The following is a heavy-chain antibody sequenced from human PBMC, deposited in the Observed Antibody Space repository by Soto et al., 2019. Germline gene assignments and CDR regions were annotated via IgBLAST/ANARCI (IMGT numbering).Heavy chain of an antibody. V-gene: IGHV3-48*03. Sequence: GGSLRLSCAASGITFSNYEMNWVRQAPGKGLEWVSYISSSGGTTYYAGSVKGRFTISRDNAKSSLYLQMNSLRAEDTAVYYCARYCSGGPCNDGNMDVWGQGTKVTVSS. D-gene: IGHD2-15*01. CDR1: GITFSNYE. J-gene: IGHJ6*02. CDR2: ISSSGGTT. CDR3: ARYCSGGPCNDGNMDV.